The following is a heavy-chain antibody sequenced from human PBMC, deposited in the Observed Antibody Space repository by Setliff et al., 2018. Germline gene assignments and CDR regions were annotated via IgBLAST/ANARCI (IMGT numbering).Heavy chain of an antibody. CDR2: INPYNDNT. D-gene: IGHD3-22*01. V-gene: IGHV1-18*01. J-gene: IGHJ3*02. Sequence: ASVKVSCKASGYTFTSYGISWVRQAPGQGLEWMGCINPYNDNTHYAQKFWGRVTMTRDTSTSTVYMDMSSLRSEDTAVYYCARDVFPYHYEGAFDIWGQGTMVTVSS. CDR3: ARDVFPYHYEGAFDI. CDR1: GYTFTSYG.